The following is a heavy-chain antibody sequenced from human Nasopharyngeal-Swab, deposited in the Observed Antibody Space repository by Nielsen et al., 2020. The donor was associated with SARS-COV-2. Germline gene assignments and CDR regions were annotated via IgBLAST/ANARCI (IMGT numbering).Heavy chain of an antibody. D-gene: IGHD6-13*01. J-gene: IGHJ4*02. V-gene: IGHV1-18*01. CDR3: ARTRIAGQEYYFDY. Sequence: ASVKVSCKASGYTFTSSGISWVRQAPGQGLEWIGWISAYNGNTNYAQKLQGRVTMTTDTSTSTAYMELRSLRSDDTAVYYCARTRIAGQEYYFDYWGQGTLVTVSS. CDR1: GYTFTSSG. CDR2: ISAYNGNT.